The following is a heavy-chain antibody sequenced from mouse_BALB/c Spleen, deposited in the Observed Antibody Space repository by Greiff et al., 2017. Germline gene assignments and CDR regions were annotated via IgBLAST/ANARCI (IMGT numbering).Heavy chain of an antibody. CDR2: INPSSGYT. J-gene: IGHJ4*01. CDR1: GYTFTSYT. Sequence: VQLQQSGAELARPGASVKMSCKASGYTFTSYTMHWVKQRPGQGLEWIGYINPSSGYTNYNQKFKDKATLTADKSSSIVYMQLSSLTSEDSAVYYCARAPGYPLAMDDWGQGTSVTVSS. CDR3: ARAPGYPLAMDD. D-gene: IGHD2-2*01. V-gene: IGHV1-4*01.